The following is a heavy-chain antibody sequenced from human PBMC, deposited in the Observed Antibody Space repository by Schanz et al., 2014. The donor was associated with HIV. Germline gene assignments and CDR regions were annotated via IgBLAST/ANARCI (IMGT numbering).Heavy chain of an antibody. CDR2: ISGGGRDK. Sequence: VQLVESGGGVVQPGRSLRLSCAASGFTFSSYAMNWVRQAPGKGLEYVATISGGGRDKYYADSVRGRVTISRDNPKNTLYLQIDSLRVEDTAMYYCAKDRNGYNQPIESGGHGTLVSVSS. V-gene: IGHV3-23*04. D-gene: IGHD5-18*01. J-gene: IGHJ5*01. CDR1: GFTFSSYA. CDR3: AKDRNGYNQPIES.